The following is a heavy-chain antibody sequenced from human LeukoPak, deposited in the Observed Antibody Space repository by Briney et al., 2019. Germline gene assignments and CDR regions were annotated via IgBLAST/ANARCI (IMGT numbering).Heavy chain of an antibody. CDR3: ARGGDASPFDC. D-gene: IGHD2-21*01. Sequence: PGGSLRLSCAASGFTVSSSFMSWVRQAQGGGLEWVSVLYSGGSTYSPDSVKGRFTISRDNSKNTLYLQMNSLRVEDTAVYYCARGGDASPFDCWGQGTMVTVSS. J-gene: IGHJ4*02. CDR2: LYSGGST. CDR1: GFTVSSSF. V-gene: IGHV3-53*01.